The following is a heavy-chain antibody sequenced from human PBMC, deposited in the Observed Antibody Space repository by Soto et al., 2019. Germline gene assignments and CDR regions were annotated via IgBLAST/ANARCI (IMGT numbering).Heavy chain of an antibody. Sequence: GGSLRLSCAASGFTFSSYAMSWVRQAPGKGLEWVSAISGSGGSTYYADSVKGRFTISRDNSKNTLYLQMNSLRAEDTAVYYCAKDPHLKYYDFWSGPIDYWGQGTLVTVSS. D-gene: IGHD3-3*01. J-gene: IGHJ4*02. CDR1: GFTFSSYA. CDR2: ISGSGGST. V-gene: IGHV3-23*01. CDR3: AKDPHLKYYDFWSGPIDY.